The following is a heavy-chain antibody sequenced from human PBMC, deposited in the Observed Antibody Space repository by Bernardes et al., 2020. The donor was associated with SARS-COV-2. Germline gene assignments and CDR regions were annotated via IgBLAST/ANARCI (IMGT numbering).Heavy chain of an antibody. Sequence: GGSLRLSCSASGFTFSSYAMHWVRQAPGKGLEYVSAISNQGGSTYYADSVRGRFTISRDNSKNTLYLQMSSLRGEDTAVYYCVKGGDYSNNRFDYWGRGTLVTVSS. V-gene: IGHV3-64D*06. CDR1: GFTFSSYA. J-gene: IGHJ4*02. CDR2: ISNQGGST. CDR3: VKGGDYSNNRFDY. D-gene: IGHD4-4*01.